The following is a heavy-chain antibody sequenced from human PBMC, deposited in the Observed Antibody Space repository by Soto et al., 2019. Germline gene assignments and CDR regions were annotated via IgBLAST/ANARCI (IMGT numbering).Heavy chain of an antibody. CDR2: IIPAFDAT. CDR3: ARDRSSSWYNGTFYFDS. V-gene: IGHV1-69*06. Sequence: QVQLAQSGAELRRPGSSVKVSCTASGGTFSTYDISWVRQAPGQGLEWMGGIIPAFDATKFAQKFQGRLTITADKSTGTVYMELSSLSSEDTAVYYCARDRSSSWYNGTFYFDSWGQGTLVTVSS. D-gene: IGHD2-2*01. J-gene: IGHJ4*02. CDR1: GGTFSTYD.